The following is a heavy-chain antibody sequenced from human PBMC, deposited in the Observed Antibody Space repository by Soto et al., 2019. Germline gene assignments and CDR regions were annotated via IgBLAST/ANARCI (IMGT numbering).Heavy chain of an antibody. CDR3: ARGGATIFGVIDS. CDR2: FLASGGNT. D-gene: IGHD3-3*02. Sequence: ANGQGLEWMGRFLASGGNTDYAQRLRGRVSMTRDTSTTNTVSLELTSLTSDDTAVYYCARGGATIFGVIDSWGQGTRVTVSS. J-gene: IGHJ4*02. V-gene: IGHV1-46*01.